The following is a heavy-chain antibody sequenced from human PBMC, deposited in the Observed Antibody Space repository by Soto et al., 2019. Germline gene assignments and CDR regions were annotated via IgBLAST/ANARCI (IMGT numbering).Heavy chain of an antibody. CDR1: GFTFKNYN. CDR2: MSGSGART. J-gene: IGHJ4*02. V-gene: IGHV3-23*01. D-gene: IGHD3-10*01. Sequence: EVQLLESGGGLVQPGGSLRLSCVASGFTFKNYNMRWVRQAPGKGLEWVSGMSGSGARTYYADSGRGRFTISRDNSKNTLYLQLNSMRAEDTAIYYCAKDRQFRSYYESAGHYNNWGQGTLVTVSS. CDR3: AKDRQFRSYYESAGHYNN.